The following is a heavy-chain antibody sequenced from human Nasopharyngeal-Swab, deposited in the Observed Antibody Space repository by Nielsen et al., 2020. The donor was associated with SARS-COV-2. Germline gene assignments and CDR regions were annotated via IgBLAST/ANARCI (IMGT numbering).Heavy chain of an antibody. J-gene: IGHJ4*02. CDR3: ARAGEYRFDY. D-gene: IGHD7-27*01. CDR1: GFTFSSYW. V-gene: IGHV3-74*01. CDR2: LNGDATTV. Sequence: GGSLRLSCAGSGFTFSSYWLHWVRQAPGEGLVWVARLNGDATTVDYADSVKGRFTISRDNAKNTLYLQMNGLRDEDTAIYYCARAGEYRFDYWGQGTLVTVSS.